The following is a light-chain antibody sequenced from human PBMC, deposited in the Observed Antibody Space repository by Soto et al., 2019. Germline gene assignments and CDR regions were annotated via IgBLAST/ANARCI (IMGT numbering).Light chain of an antibody. Sequence: EIALTQSPGTLSLSPGESGTLSCRASHSLGTNFLACFQQKPGQAPRLLIYGASTRATGIPDRFSGSGSGTDFTLTITRLEPEDSEVYYCQHYGDTPRTFGQGTKVEIQ. CDR2: GAS. V-gene: IGKV3-20*01. J-gene: IGKJ1*01. CDR3: QHYGDTPRT. CDR1: HSLGTNF.